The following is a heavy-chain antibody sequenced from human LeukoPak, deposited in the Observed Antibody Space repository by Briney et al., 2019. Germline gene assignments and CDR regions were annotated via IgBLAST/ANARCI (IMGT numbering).Heavy chain of an antibody. Sequence: GGSLRLSCAASGFTFSSYGMHWVRQAPGKGLVWVSRINSDGSSISYADSVKGRFTISRDNAKNTLYLQMNSLRAEDTAVYYCARVKYYGSGCDYWGQGNLVAVSS. J-gene: IGHJ4*02. D-gene: IGHD3-10*01. CDR3: ARVKYYGSGCDY. V-gene: IGHV3-74*01. CDR1: GFTFSSYG. CDR2: INSDGSSI.